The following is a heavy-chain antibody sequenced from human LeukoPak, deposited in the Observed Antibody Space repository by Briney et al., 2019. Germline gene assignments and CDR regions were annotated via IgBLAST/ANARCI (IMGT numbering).Heavy chain of an antibody. D-gene: IGHD6-19*01. CDR2: IYSGDSDT. CDR1: GYSFTSYW. J-gene: IGHJ4*02. V-gene: IGHV5-51*01. Sequence: GESLKISCKGSGYSFTSYWIGWVRQMPGKGLEWMGIIYSGDSDTRYSPSFQGQVPISAAQSISTASLQWSSLKASDTAMYYCGRSLAVVVDYFDYWGQGTLVTVSS. CDR3: GRSLAVVVDYFDY.